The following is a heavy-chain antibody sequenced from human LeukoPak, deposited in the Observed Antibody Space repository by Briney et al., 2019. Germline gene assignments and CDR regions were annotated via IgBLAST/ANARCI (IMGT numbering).Heavy chain of an antibody. J-gene: IGHJ5*02. CDR2: INTSGST. V-gene: IGHV4-4*07. CDR3: AREFSTNWFDP. Sequence: SETLSLTCTVSGASLSSHYWSWIRQPAGKGLEWIGRINTSGSTNYNPSLKSRGTMSVDTSKNHLSLKVTSVTAADTAVYYCAREFSTNWFDPWGQGTLVTVSS. CDR1: GASLSSHY.